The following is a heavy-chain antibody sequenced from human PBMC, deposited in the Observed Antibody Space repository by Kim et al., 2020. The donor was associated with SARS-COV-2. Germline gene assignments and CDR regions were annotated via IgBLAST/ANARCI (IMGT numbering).Heavy chain of an antibody. D-gene: IGHD3-22*01. V-gene: IGHV3-15*01. CDR3: TTDSYYYDSSGYYRNFDY. CDR1: GFTFSNAW. CDR2: IKSKTDGGTT. Sequence: GGSLRLSCAASGFTFSNAWMSWVRQAPGKGLEWVGRIKSKTDGGTTDYAAPVKGRFTISRDDSKNTLYLQMNSLKTEDTAVYYCTTDSYYYDSSGYYRNFDYWGQGTLVTVSS. J-gene: IGHJ4*02.